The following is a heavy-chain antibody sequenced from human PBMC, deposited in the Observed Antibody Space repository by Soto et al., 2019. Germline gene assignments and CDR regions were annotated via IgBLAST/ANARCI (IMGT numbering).Heavy chain of an antibody. J-gene: IGHJ5*02. CDR1: GFTFSSYW. V-gene: IGHV3-7*03. CDR2: IKQDGSEK. CDR3: AREWIQLWDYYYDSSGSPNWFDP. D-gene: IGHD3-22*01. Sequence: EVQLVESGGGLVQPGGSLRLSCAASGFTFSSYWMSWVRQAPGKGLEWVANIKQDGSEKYYVDSVKGRFTISRDNAKNSLYLQMNSLRAEDTAVYYCAREWIQLWDYYYDSSGSPNWFDPWGQGTLVTVSS.